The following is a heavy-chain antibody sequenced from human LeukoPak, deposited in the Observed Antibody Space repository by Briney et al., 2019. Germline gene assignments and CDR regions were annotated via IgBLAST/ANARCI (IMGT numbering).Heavy chain of an antibody. V-gene: IGHV4-59*01. J-gene: IGHJ2*01. Sequence: AETLSLTCTVSGSSISSYYGSWIRQPPGKGLEWIGYIYYSGSTNYNPSLKSRATISVDTSKNQFSLKLTSVTAADTAVYFCARAPGSYDSSGYLSWYFDLWGRGTLVTVSS. CDR1: GSSISSYY. CDR3: ARAPGSYDSSGYLSWYFDL. D-gene: IGHD3-22*01. CDR2: IYYSGST.